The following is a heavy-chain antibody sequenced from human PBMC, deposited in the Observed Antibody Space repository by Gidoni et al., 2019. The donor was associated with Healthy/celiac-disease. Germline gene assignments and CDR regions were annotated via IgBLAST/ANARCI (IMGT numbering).Heavy chain of an antibody. CDR2: RSGSGGST. J-gene: IGHJ4*02. D-gene: IGHD5-12*01. Sequence: EVQLLESGGGLVQPGGSLRLSCAASGFTFSSYAMSWVRQAPGKGLEWVSARSGSGGSTYYADSVKGRFTISRDNSKNTLYLQMNSLRAEDTAVYYCAKEGGRRDGYTTYFDYWGQGTLVTVSS. V-gene: IGHV3-23*01. CDR3: AKEGGRRDGYTTYFDY. CDR1: GFTFSSYA.